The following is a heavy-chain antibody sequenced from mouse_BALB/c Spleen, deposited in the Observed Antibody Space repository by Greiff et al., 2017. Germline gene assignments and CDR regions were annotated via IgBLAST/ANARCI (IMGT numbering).Heavy chain of an antibody. CDR2: ISSGSITI. V-gene: IGHV5-17*02. CDR3: AREIHYYGYWYFDV. Sequence: EVKLVESGGGLVQPGGSRKLSCAASGFTFSSFGMHWVRQAPEKGLEWVAYISSGSITIYYADTVKGRFTISRDNPKNTLFLQMTSLRSEDTAMYYCAREIHYYGYWYFDVWGAGTTVTVSS. CDR1: GFTFSSFG. J-gene: IGHJ1*01. D-gene: IGHD1-2*01.